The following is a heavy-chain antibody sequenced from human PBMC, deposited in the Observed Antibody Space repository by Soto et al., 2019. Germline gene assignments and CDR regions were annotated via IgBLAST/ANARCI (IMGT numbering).Heavy chain of an antibody. J-gene: IGHJ3*02. D-gene: IGHD6-13*01. V-gene: IGHV3-7*05. Sequence: EVQLVESGGGLVQPGGSLRLSCEASGFSFRSNWMTWVRQAPGKGLEWVANINKDVTRKSYLDSVRGRFTISRDNVKDSLYLQMNSLRAEDTALYYCARDVSPGSSSLYLDAFDIWGQGTMVTVSS. CDR2: INKDVTRK. CDR1: GFSFRSNW. CDR3: ARDVSPGSSSLYLDAFDI.